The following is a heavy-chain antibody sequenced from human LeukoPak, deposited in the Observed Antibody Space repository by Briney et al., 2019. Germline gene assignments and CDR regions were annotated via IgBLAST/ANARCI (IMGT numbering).Heavy chain of an antibody. CDR2: IYYSGST. J-gene: IGHJ4*02. V-gene: IGHV4-28*01. CDR1: GYSISSSNW. CDR3: ARQTDSNYISH. Sequence: SDTLSLTCAVSGYSISSSNWWGWIRQPPGKGLEWIGYIYYSGSTYYNPSPKSRVTMSVDTSKNQFSLKLSSVTAVDTAVYYCARQTDSNYISHWGQGTLVTVSS. D-gene: IGHD4-11*01.